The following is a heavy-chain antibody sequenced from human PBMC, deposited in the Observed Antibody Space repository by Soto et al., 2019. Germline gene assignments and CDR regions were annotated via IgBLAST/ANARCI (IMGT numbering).Heavy chain of an antibody. J-gene: IGHJ4*02. CDR1: GGSISSSSYY. CDR3: ARQRTTVVTQAYFAH. V-gene: IGHV4-39*01. CDR2: IYYSGRT. Sequence: SETLSLTCIVSGGSISSSSYYWGWIRQPPGKGLEWIGSIYYSGRTYYNPSFKSRVTISIDTSKNQFSLKLSSVTATDTAVYYCARQRTTVVTQAYFAHWGQGALVTVS. D-gene: IGHD2-21*02.